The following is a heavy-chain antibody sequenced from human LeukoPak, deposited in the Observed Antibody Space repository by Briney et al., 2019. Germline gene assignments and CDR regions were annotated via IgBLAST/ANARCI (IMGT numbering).Heavy chain of an antibody. CDR3: ARHPGYYYYYMAV. Sequence: PSETLSLTCTVSGGSINTPNYYWGWNRQPRGKGLEWIGSMYHSGSTYYNPSLKRRLTISVDTSKHPFSLKVTSVTAADTAVYYCARHPGYYYYYMAVWGKGTTVTISS. J-gene: IGHJ6*03. CDR1: GGSINTPNYY. CDR2: MYHSGST. V-gene: IGHV4-39*01.